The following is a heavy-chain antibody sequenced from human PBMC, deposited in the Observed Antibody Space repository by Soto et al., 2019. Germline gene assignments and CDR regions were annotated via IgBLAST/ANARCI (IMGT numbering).Heavy chain of an antibody. CDR2: ISAYNGNT. Sequence: QVQLVQSGAEVKKPGASVKVSCKASGYTFTSYGISWVRQAPGQGLEWMGRISAYNGNTNDAQKLQGRVTMTTDTSTRIAYMELRRLRSDDTAVYYCARVVGALGHWFDPWGQGTLVTVSS. CDR1: GYTFTSYG. V-gene: IGHV1-18*01. CDR3: ARVVGALGHWFDP. D-gene: IGHD2-15*01. J-gene: IGHJ5*02.